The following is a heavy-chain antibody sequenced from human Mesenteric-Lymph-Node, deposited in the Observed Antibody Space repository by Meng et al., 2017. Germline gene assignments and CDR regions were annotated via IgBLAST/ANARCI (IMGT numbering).Heavy chain of an antibody. CDR3: TNDRLSH. V-gene: IGHV3-74*01. CDR1: GFTFTDHW. Sequence: EVQLVGPRGGLATPGGTLRLSCAASGFTFTDHWMHWVRQGPGKGLLWVSRINPDGTNAAYADSVKGRFTISRDNSKNIVYLQMNGLKGEDTAFYYCTNDRLSHWGQGALVTVSS. D-gene: IGHD1-1*01. J-gene: IGHJ1*01. CDR2: INPDGTNA.